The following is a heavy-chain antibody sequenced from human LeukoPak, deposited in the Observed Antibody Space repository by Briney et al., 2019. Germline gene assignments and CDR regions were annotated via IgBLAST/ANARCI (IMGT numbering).Heavy chain of an antibody. V-gene: IGHV4-4*09. CDR3: ASNDGGSGSL. Sequence: PSETLSLTCTVSGGSISSYYWSWIRQPPGEGLEWIGYIYTSGSTNYNPSLKSRVTISVDTSKNQFSLKLSSVTAADTAVYYCASNDGGSGSLWGQGTLVTVSS. CDR2: IYTSGST. J-gene: IGHJ4*02. CDR1: GGSISSYY. D-gene: IGHD3-10*01.